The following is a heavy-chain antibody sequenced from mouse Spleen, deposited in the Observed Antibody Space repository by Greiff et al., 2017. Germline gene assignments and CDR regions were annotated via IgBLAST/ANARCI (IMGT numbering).Heavy chain of an antibody. Sequence: QVQLQQSGAELVKPGASVKLSCKASGYTFTSYWMHWVKQRPGQGLEWIGMIHPNSGSTNYNEKFKSKATLTVDKSSSTAYMQLSSLTSEDSAVYYCARSHGKPYAMDYWGQGTSVTVSS. CDR2: IHPNSGST. J-gene: IGHJ4*01. D-gene: IGHD2-1*01. CDR1: GYTFTSYW. V-gene: IGHV1-64*01. CDR3: ARSHGKPYAMDY.